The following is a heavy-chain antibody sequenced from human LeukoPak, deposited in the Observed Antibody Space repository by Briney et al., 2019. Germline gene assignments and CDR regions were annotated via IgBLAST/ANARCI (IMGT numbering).Heavy chain of an antibody. CDR2: INSNSGGT. CDR1: GYTFTGYY. J-gene: IGHJ4*02. V-gene: IGHV1-2*02. D-gene: IGHD4-11*01. CDR3: ARDDYSNYVDYFDY. Sequence: ASVKVSCKASGYTFTGYYMHWVRQAPGQGLEWMGWINSNSGGTNYAQKFQGRVTMTRDTSISTAYMELSRLRSDDTAVYYCARDDYSNYVDYFDYWGQGTLVTVSS.